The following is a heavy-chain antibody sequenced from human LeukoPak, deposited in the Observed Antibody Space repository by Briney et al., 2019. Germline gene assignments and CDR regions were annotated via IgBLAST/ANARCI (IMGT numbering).Heavy chain of an antibody. Sequence: PGGSLRLSCAASGFTFSSYGMHWVRQAPGKGLEWVAVISYDGSNKYYADSVKGRFTISRDNSKNTLYLQMNSLRAEDTAVYYCAKDLEHIVVVTDLGYYWGQGTLVTVSS. J-gene: IGHJ4*02. CDR2: ISYDGSNK. D-gene: IGHD2-21*02. CDR3: AKDLEHIVVVTDLGYY. V-gene: IGHV3-30*18. CDR1: GFTFSSYG.